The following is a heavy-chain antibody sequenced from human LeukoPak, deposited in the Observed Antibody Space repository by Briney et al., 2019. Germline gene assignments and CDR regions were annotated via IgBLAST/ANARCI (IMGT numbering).Heavy chain of an antibody. CDR1: GFSFSDYF. CDR3: ARWGIYGDSRNWYFDI. D-gene: IGHD4-17*01. J-gene: IGHJ2*01. V-gene: IGHV3-11*01. Sequence: PGGSLRLSCAASGFSFSDYFISWIRQGPGKGLEWVSSIGSSGSIIYYADSVKGRFSISRDNAKNSVYLQMNSLRAEDTAVYYCARWGIYGDSRNWYFDIWGRGTLVTVS. CDR2: IGSSGSII.